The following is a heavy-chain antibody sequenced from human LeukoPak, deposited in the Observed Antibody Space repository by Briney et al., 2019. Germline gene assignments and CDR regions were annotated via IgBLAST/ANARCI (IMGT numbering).Heavy chain of an antibody. CDR1: GGSISSSNW. CDR3: AREGQGFGGNSDSYDDYFDY. D-gene: IGHD4-23*01. J-gene: IGHJ4*02. V-gene: IGHV4-4*02. Sequence: SETLSLTCAVSGGSISSSNWWSWVRQPPEKGLEWIGEIYHSGSTNYNPSPKSRVTISVDKSKNQFSLKLSSVTAADTAVYYCAREGQGFGGNSDSYDDYFDYWGQGTLVTVSS. CDR2: IYHSGST.